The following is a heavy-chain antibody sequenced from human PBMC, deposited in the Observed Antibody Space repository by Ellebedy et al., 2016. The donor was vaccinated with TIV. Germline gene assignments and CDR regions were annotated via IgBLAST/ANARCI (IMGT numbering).Heavy chain of an antibody. CDR2: LNYGGES. J-gene: IGHJ4*02. CDR3: ASHRGFYSGWSFDY. D-gene: IGHD5-12*01. CDR1: GGSVSSTRYY. V-gene: IGHV4-39*07. Sequence: MPSETLSLTCSVSGGSVSSTRYYWAWIRQPPGKGLEWIGSLNYGGESYFDPSLKSRVTMSLDTSKNQFSLKVNSVTAADTAIYYCASHRGFYSGWSFDYWGQGTLITVSS.